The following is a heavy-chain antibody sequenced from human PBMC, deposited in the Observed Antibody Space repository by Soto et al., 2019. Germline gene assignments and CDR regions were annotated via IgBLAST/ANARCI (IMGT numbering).Heavy chain of an antibody. CDR2: ISYDGSNK. Sequence: GGSLRLSCAASGFTFSSYAMHWVRQAPGKGLEWVAVISYDGSNKYYADSVKGRFTISRDNSKNTLYLQMNSLRAEDTAVYYCAKDARVDGYWDFDYSAQGTSVTVSS. CDR3: AKDARVDGYWDFDY. D-gene: IGHD5-12*01. J-gene: IGHJ4*02. V-gene: IGHV3-30-3*01. CDR1: GFTFSSYA.